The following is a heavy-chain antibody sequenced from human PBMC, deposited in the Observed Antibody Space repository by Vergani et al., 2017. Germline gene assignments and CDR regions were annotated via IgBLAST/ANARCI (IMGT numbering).Heavy chain of an antibody. CDR3: ARGGDLGYXSSNSCLGGWFDP. D-gene: IGHD2-2*01. CDR2: IDSDGSST. CDR1: GFTFSSYW. J-gene: IGHJ5*02. Sequence: EVQLVESGGGLVQPGGSLRLSCAASGFTFSSYWMHWVRQAPGKGLVWVSRIDSDGSSTNYADSVKGRFTISRDNAKNTLLLQMNSLRAEDTAVYYCARGGDLGYXSSNSCLGGWFDPWGQGTLVTVSS. V-gene: IGHV3-74*01.